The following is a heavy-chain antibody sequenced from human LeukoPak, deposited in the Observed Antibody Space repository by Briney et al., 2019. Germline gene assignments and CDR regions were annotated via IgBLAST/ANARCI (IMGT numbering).Heavy chain of an antibody. CDR2: IIPIFGTA. CDR3: ARDVGATVVFDI. J-gene: IGHJ3*02. V-gene: IGHV1-69*13. D-gene: IGHD1-26*01. CDR1: GGTFSSYA. Sequence: VASVKVSCKASGGTFSSYAISWVRQAPGQGLEWMGGIIPIFGTANYAQKFQGRVTITADHSTSTAYMELSSLRSEDTAVYFCARDVGATVVFDIWGQGTFVTVSS.